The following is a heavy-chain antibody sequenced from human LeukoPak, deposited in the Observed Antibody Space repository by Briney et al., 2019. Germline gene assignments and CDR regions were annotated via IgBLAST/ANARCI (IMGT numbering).Heavy chain of an antibody. CDR1: GFTFSSYA. CDR2: IGGTGGTT. V-gene: IGHV3-23*01. CDR3: AKGHSGTYSPLFHY. Sequence: GGSLRLSCAASGFTFSSYAMTWVRQAPGKGLEWVSIIGGTGGTTYYADSVKGRFTISRDNSQNTLYLQMNSLSAEDTAVYYCAKGHSGTYSPLFHYWGQGTLVTVSS. D-gene: IGHD3-10*01. J-gene: IGHJ4*02.